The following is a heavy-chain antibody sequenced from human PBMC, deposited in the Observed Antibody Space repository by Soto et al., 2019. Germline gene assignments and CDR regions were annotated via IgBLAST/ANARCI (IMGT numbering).Heavy chain of an antibody. J-gene: IGHJ4*02. CDR2: IYNSGST. Sequence: QVQLQESGPGLVKPSQTLSLTCTVSGGSISSGGYYWSWIRQHPGKGLEWIGYIYNSGSTYYNPSLKXRXIXXVDTSKTQFSLKLRSVTAADTAVYYCARGTGSYDYWGQGTLVTVSS. CDR3: ARGTGSYDY. D-gene: IGHD3-10*01. V-gene: IGHV4-31*03. CDR1: GGSISSGGYY.